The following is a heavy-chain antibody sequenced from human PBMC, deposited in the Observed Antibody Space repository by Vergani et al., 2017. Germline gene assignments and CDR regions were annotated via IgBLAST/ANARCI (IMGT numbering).Heavy chain of an antibody. V-gene: IGHV1-69*01. CDR1: GGTFSSYA. CDR2: IIPIFGTA. CDR3: ARERYNWNGIPKIFDY. Sequence: VQLVESGAEVKKPGSSVKVSCKASGGTFSSYAISWVRQAPGQGLEWMGGIIPIFGTANYAQKFQGRVTITADESTSTAYMELSSLRSEDTAVYYCARERYNWNGIPKIFDYWGQGTRVTVSS. J-gene: IGHJ4*02. D-gene: IGHD1-1*01.